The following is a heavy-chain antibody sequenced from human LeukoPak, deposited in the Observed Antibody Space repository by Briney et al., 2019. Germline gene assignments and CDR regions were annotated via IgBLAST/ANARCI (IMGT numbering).Heavy chain of an antibody. CDR3: AKDPKRGSSMVRGLKRGDAFDI. J-gene: IGHJ3*02. D-gene: IGHD3-10*01. CDR2: ISYDGSNK. V-gene: IGHV3-30*18. CDR1: GFTFSSYG. Sequence: EGSLRLSCAASGFTFSSYGMHWVRQAPGKGLEWVAVISYDGSNKYYADSVKGRFTISRDNSKNTLYLQMNSLRAEDTAVYYCAKDPKRGSSMVRGLKRGDAFDIWGQGTMVTVSS.